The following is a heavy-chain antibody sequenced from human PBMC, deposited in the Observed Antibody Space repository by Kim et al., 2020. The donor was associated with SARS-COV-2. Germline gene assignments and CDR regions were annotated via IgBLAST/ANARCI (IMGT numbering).Heavy chain of an antibody. CDR1: GYTFTSYY. CDR3: ASGIWFGEFSQGL. Sequence: ASVKVSCKASGYTFTSYYMHWLRQAPGQGLEWMGIINPSGGSTSYAQKFQGRVTMTRDTSTSTVYMELSSLGSEDTAVYYCASGIWFGEFSQGLWGQGNLVTGSS. V-gene: IGHV1-46*01. D-gene: IGHD3-10*01. J-gene: IGHJ4*02. CDR2: INPSGGST.